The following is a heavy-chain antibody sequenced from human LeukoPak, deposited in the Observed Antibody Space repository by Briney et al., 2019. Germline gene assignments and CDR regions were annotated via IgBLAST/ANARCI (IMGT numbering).Heavy chain of an antibody. J-gene: IGHJ6*02. V-gene: IGHV3-66*01. Sequence: GGSLRLSCAASGFTVSSNYMSWVRQAPGKGLEWVSVIYSGGSTYYADSVKGRFTISRDNSKNTLYLQMNSLRAEDTAVYYCAKDYENGYSSSWYTIYYYYYGMDVWGQGTTVTVSS. CDR1: GFTVSSNY. CDR3: AKDYENGYSSSWYTIYYYYYGMDV. D-gene: IGHD6-13*01. CDR2: IYSGGST.